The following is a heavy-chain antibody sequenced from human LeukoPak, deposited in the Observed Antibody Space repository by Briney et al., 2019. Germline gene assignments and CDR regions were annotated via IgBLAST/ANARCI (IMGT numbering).Heavy chain of an antibody. CDR2: IYCSGST. J-gene: IGHJ6*02. CDR3: AREYGSGSPYYYYGMDV. CDR1: GGSISSYY. V-gene: IGHV4-59*01. D-gene: IGHD3-10*01. Sequence: SETLSLTCTVSGGSISSYYWSWIRQPPAKGLEGIGYIYCSGSTNYNPSLTSRVTISVDTSKNQFSLKLSSVTAADTAVYYCAREYGSGSPYYYYGMDVWGQGTTVTVSS.